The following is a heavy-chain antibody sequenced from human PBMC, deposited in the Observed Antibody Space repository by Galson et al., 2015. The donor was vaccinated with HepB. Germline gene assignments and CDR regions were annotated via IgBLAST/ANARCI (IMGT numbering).Heavy chain of an antibody. CDR1: GYTFTSYG. J-gene: IGHJ2*01. D-gene: IGHD3-22*01. V-gene: IGHV1-18*04. CDR3: ARDDWGLSGYYVNWYFNL. CDR2: ISAYNGNT. Sequence: SVKVSCKASGYTFTSYGISWVRQAPGQGLEWMGWISAYNGNTNYAQKLQGRVTMTTDTSTSTAYMELRSLRSDDTAVYYCARDDWGLSGYYVNWYFNLWGRGTLVTVSS.